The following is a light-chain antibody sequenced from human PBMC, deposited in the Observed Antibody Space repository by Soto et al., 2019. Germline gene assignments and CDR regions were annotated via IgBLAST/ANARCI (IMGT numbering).Light chain of an antibody. CDR1: QSVSNN. Sequence: EIVMTQSPATLSVSPGERVTLSCRASQSVSNNLAWYQQQPGRAPRLLIYGASTTATGIPARFSGSGSGTEFTLTISSLQSGDFAVYYCLHYKDWPRWTFGQGTKVDIK. J-gene: IGKJ1*01. V-gene: IGKV3-15*01. CDR3: LHYKDWPRWT. CDR2: GAS.